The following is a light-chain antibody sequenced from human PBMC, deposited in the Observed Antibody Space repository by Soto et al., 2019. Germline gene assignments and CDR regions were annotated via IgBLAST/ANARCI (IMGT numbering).Light chain of an antibody. V-gene: IGLV1-47*01. CDR2: RSN. Sequence: QSVLTQPPSASGTPGQRVTISCSGSTSNIGSSYVYWYQQLPGTAPKLLIFRSNQRPSGVPDRFAGSKSGTSASQAISGPRSEDEADYYCATWDDSLSGWVFGGGTKLTVL. CDR3: ATWDDSLSGWV. CDR1: TSNIGSSY. J-gene: IGLJ3*02.